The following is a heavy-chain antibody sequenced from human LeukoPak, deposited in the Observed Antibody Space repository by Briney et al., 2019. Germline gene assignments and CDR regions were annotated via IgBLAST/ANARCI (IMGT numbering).Heavy chain of an antibody. CDR2: INHSGST. V-gene: IGHV4-34*01. Sequence: SETLSLTCAVYGGSFSGYYWSWIRQPPGKGLEWIGEINHSGSTNYNPSLKSRDTISVDTSKNQFSLKLSSVTAADTAVYYCARVGRSGSYYYYYYGMDVWGQGTTVTVSS. D-gene: IGHD3-10*01. CDR3: ARVGRSGSYYYYYYGMDV. J-gene: IGHJ6*02. CDR1: GGSFSGYY.